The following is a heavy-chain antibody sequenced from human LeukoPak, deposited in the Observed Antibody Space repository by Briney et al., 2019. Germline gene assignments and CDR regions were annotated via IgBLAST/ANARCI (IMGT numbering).Heavy chain of an antibody. CDR1: GGSISSYY. V-gene: IGHV4-59*01. J-gene: IGHJ5*02. CDR2: IYYSGSN. CDR3: ARDHYVGDYSNWFDP. D-gene: IGHD4-17*01. Sequence: KPSETLSLTCTVSGGSISSYYWSWIRQPPGKGLEWIGYIYYSGSNNYNPSLKSRVTISVDTSKNQFSLKLSSVTAADTAVYYCARDHYVGDYSNWFDPWGQGTLVTVSS.